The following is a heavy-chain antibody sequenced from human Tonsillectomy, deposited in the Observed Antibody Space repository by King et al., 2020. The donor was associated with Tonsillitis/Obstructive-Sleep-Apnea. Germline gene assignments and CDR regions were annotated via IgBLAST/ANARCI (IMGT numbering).Heavy chain of an antibody. J-gene: IGHJ5*02. V-gene: IGHV1-24*01. D-gene: IGHD3-3*01. Sequence: QLVQSGAEVKKPGASVKVSCKVSGYTLTALSMHWVRQAPGKGLEWMGGFDPDDGETIYAQKFQGRLTMTEDTSTDTAYMELSSLRSEDTAVYYCATERCVEWFDGPNWFDPWGQGTLVTVSS. CDR2: FDPDDGET. CDR1: GYTLTALS. CDR3: ATERCVEWFDGPNWFDP.